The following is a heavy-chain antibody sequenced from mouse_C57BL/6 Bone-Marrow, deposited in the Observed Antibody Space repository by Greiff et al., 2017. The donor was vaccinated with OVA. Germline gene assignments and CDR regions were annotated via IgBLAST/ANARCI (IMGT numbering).Heavy chain of an antibody. V-gene: IGHV1-55*01. CDR3: ARSELLRAWFAY. CDR1: GYTFTSYW. D-gene: IGHD1-1*01. J-gene: IGHJ3*01. CDR2: IYPGSGST. Sequence: QVQLQQPGAELVKPGASVKMSCKASGYTFTSYWITWVKQRPGQGLEWIGDIYPGSGSTNYNEKFKSKATLTVDTSSSTAYMQLSSLTSEDSAVYYCARSELLRAWFAYWGQGILVTVSA.